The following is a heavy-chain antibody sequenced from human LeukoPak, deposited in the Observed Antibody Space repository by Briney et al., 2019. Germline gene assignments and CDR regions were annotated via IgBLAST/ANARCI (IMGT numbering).Heavy chain of an antibody. Sequence: PSETLSLTCAVSGASISSYFWSWIRQPAGKGLEWIGRIYTSGGTIYNPSLESRVTMSVDTSKNQFSLRLNSVTAADTAVYYCAKDPSYISGYFDYWGQGILVTVSS. V-gene: IGHV4-4*07. CDR1: GASISSYF. CDR3: AKDPSYISGYFDY. J-gene: IGHJ4*02. D-gene: IGHD6-19*01. CDR2: IYTSGGT.